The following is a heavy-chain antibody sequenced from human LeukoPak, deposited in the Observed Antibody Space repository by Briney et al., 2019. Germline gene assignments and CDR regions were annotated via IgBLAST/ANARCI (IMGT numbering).Heavy chain of an antibody. CDR1: GYTFTGYY. Sequence: ASVKVSCKASGYTFTGYYMHSVRQAPGQGLEWMGWINPNSGGTNYAQKFQGRVPMTRDTSISTAYMELSRLRSDDTAVYYCARDLLTGTQDAFDIWGQGTMVTVSS. D-gene: IGHD1-7*01. CDR2: INPNSGGT. J-gene: IGHJ3*02. V-gene: IGHV1-2*02. CDR3: ARDLLTGTQDAFDI.